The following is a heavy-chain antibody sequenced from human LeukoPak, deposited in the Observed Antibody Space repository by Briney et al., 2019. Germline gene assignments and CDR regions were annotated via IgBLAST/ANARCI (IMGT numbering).Heavy chain of an antibody. CDR2: IYYSGST. J-gene: IGHJ4*02. CDR1: GGSISSSSYY. V-gene: IGHV4-39*01. Sequence: PSETLSLTCTVSGGSISSSSYYWGWNRQPPGKGLEWIGCIYYSGSTYYNPSLKSRVTISVDTSKNQFSLKLSSVTAADTAVYYCARQGEFDYWGQGTLVTVSS. CDR3: ARQGEFDY.